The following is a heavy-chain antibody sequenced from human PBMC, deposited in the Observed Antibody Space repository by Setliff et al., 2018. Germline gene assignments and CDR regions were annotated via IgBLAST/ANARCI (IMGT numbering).Heavy chain of an antibody. D-gene: IGHD1-1*01. J-gene: IGHJ5*02. CDR1: GGSISSYY. V-gene: IGHV4-4*07. CDR2: IHPSGST. CDR3: ARTTGSTHNWLDP. Sequence: SETLSLTCTVSGGSISSYYWSWIRQPAGKGLEWIGRIHPSGSTNYNPSLKSRVTISVDTSKNQFSLKVSSVTAADTAVYYCARTTGSTHNWLDPWGPGTLVTVSS.